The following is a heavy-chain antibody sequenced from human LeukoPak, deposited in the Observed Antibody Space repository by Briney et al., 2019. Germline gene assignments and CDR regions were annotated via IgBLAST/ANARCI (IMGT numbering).Heavy chain of an antibody. CDR2: IIPIFGTA. D-gene: IGHD3-22*01. CDR1: GGTFSSYA. CDR3: VTTIIRDYYTHGLDD. J-gene: IGHJ4*02. V-gene: IGHV1-69*13. Sequence: SVKVSCKASGGTFSSYAISWVRQAPGQGLEWMGGIIPIFGTANYAQKFQGRVTITADESTSTAYMELSSLRSEDTAVYYCVTTIIRDYYTHGLDDWGQGTLVTVSS.